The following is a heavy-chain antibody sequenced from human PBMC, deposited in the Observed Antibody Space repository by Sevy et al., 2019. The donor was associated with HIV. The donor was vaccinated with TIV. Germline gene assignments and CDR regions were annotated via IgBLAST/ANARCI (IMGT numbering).Heavy chain of an antibody. CDR3: AKDINRGCDGVNCYPYYYYFYGLDV. V-gene: IGHV3-9*01. D-gene: IGHD2-21*01. J-gene: IGHJ6*02. Sequence: SLRLSCAASGFSFNDHAMHWVRQVPGKGQEWVSGVSWNSRNIGYGDSVKGRFTISRDNANHFLYLEMNSLRPEDTAFYYCAKDINRGCDGVNCYPYYYYFYGLDVWGQGTTVTVSS. CDR1: GFSFNDHA. CDR2: VSWNSRNI.